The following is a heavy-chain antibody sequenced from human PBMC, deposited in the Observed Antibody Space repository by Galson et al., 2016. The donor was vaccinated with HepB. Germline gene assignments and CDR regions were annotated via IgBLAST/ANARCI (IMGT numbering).Heavy chain of an antibody. J-gene: IGHJ3*02. Sequence: SVKVSCKASGYTFSIYGISWVRQAPGQGLEWMGWISAYNGNTNYAQKLQGRVTMTTDTSTSTAYMELRSLRSDDTAVYYCARDRQYQLLWGLDAFDMWGQGTMVTVSS. CDR3: ARDRQYQLLWGLDAFDM. CDR2: ISAYNGNT. D-gene: IGHD2-2*01. V-gene: IGHV1-18*01. CDR1: GYTFSIYG.